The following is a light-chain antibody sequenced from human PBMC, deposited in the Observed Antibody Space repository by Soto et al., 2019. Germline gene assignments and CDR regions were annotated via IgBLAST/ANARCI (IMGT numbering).Light chain of an antibody. Sequence: QMYQSPSTLSGYVGDRVTIACRASQTISSWLAWYQQKPGKAPKLLIYKASTLKSGVPSRFSGSGSGTEFTLTISSLQPDDFATYYCQHYNIYSEAFGQVANVDIK. J-gene: IGKJ1*01. V-gene: IGKV1-5*03. CDR2: KAS. CDR3: QHYNIYSEA. CDR1: QTISSW.